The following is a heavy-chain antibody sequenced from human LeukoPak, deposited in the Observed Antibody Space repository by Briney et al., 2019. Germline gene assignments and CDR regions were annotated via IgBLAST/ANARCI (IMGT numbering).Heavy chain of an antibody. CDR1: GYSFTSYW. D-gene: IGHD6-13*01. V-gene: IGHV5-51*01. Sequence: GESLKISCKGSGYSFTSYWIGWVRQMPGKGLEWMGIIYPGDSDTRYSPSFQGQVTISADKSISAAYLQWSSLRASDTAMYYCARADKYSSRFFDYWGQGTLVTVSS. CDR3: ARADKYSSRFFDY. CDR2: IYPGDSDT. J-gene: IGHJ4*02.